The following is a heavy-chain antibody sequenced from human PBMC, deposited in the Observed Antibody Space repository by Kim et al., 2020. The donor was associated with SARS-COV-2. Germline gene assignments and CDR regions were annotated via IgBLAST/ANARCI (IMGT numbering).Heavy chain of an antibody. V-gene: IGHV3-74*01. CDR3: ARASEGDRLVY. Sequence: GGSLRLSCAASGFTFSSYWMHWVRQAPGKGLVWVSRIKNDKSSTTYADSVKGRFTISRDNAKNTLYLQMNSLRAEDTAVYYCARASEGDRLVYWGQGTLGTVSS. CDR1: GFTFSSYW. D-gene: IGHD1-26*01. CDR2: IKNDKSST. J-gene: IGHJ4*02.